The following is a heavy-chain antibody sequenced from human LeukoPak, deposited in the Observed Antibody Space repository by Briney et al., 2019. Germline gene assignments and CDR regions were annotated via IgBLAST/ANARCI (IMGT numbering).Heavy chain of an antibody. J-gene: IGHJ5*01. CDR2: IYSSGST. CDR3: ARGSGSYDS. D-gene: IGHD1-26*01. CDR1: GGSISSDY. Sequence: SETLSLTCTVSGGSISSDYWSWIRQPAGKGLEWLGHIYSSGSTNHNPSLKSRVTMSVDTSKNQFSLKLSSVTAADTAAYYCARGSGSYDSWGQGTLVTVSS. V-gene: IGHV4-4*07.